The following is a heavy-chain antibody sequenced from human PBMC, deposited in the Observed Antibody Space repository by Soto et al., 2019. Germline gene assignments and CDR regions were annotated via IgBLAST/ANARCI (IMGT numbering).Heavy chain of an antibody. CDR3: ARGITIFGVVRRTAYYYMDV. Sequence: TSETLSLTCTVSGGSISSSSYYWGWIRQPPGKGLEWIGSIYYSGSTYYNPSLKSRVTISVDTSKNQFSLKLSSVTAADTAVYYCARGITIFGVVRRTAYYYMDVWGKGTTVTVSS. J-gene: IGHJ6*03. CDR1: GGSISSSSYY. CDR2: IYYSGST. D-gene: IGHD3-3*01. V-gene: IGHV4-39*07.